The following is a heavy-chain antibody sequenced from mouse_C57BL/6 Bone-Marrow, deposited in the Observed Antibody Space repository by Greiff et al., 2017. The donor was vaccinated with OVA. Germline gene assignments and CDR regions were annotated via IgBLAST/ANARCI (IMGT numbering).Heavy chain of an antibody. CDR1: GYTFTSYW. D-gene: IGHD2-10*01. CDR3: AREGTLLWFAY. J-gene: IGHJ3*01. CDR2: IHPNSGST. V-gene: IGHV1-64*01. Sequence: QVQLQQPGAELVKPGASVKLSCKASGYTFTSYWMHWVKQRPGQGLEWIGMIHPNSGSTNYNEKFKSKATLTVDKSSSTAYMQLSSLTSEDSAVYYCAREGTLLWFAYWGQGTLVTVSA.